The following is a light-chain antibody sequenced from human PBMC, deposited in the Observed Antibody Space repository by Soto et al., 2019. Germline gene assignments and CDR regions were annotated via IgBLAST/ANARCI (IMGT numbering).Light chain of an antibody. V-gene: IGKV1-27*01. J-gene: IGKJ1*01. Sequence: DIQLTQSPASVAESVGHRVTLTFRLSQGISSYLNWYRQKPGKVPKFLICSASNLQSGVPFRFSGSGSGTDFTLTISSLQPDDSATYYCQQYNSYRAFGQGTEVDI. CDR3: QQYNSYRA. CDR1: QGISSY. CDR2: SAS.